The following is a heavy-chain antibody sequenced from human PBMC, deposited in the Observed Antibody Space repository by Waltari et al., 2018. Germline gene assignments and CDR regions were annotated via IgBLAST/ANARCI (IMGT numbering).Heavy chain of an antibody. CDR1: GGSISSHY. CDR2: IYYSGST. V-gene: IGHV4-59*11. CDR3: ARDSGSYHGYAFDI. D-gene: IGHD1-26*01. Sequence: QVQLQESGPGLVKPSETLSLTCTVSGGSISSHYWSWIRQPPGKGLDWIGYIYYSGSTNYNPSLKSRVTISVDTSKNQFSLKLSSVTAADTAVYYCARDSGSYHGYAFDIWGQGTMVTVSS. J-gene: IGHJ3*02.